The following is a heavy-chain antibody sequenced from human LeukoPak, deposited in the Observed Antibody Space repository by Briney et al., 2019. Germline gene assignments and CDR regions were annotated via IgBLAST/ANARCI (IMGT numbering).Heavy chain of an antibody. V-gene: IGHV1-24*01. CDR2: FDPEDGET. Sequence: GASVKVSCKVSGYTLTELSMHWVRQAPGKGLEWMGGFDPEDGETIYAQKFQGRVTMTEDTSTDTAYMELSSLRSEDTAVYYCATDLYSSSWLAPDAFDIWGQGTMVTVSS. J-gene: IGHJ3*02. CDR3: ATDLYSSSWLAPDAFDI. CDR1: GYTLTELS. D-gene: IGHD6-13*01.